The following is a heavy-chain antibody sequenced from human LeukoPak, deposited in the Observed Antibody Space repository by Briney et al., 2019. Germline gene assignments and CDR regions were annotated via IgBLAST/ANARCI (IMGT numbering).Heavy chain of an antibody. D-gene: IGHD6-13*01. V-gene: IGHV4-4*07. Sequence: PSETLSLTCTVSGGSISSYYWSWIRQPAGKGLEWIGRIYTSGSTNYNPSLKSRVTMSVDTSKNQFSLKLSSVTAADTAVYYCASSPLELRDSSSWLDYWGQGTLVTVSS. CDR1: GGSISSYY. J-gene: IGHJ4*02. CDR2: IYTSGST. CDR3: ASSPLELRDSSSWLDY.